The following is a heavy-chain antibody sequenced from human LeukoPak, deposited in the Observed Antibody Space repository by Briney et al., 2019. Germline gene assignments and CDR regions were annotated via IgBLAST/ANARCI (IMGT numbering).Heavy chain of an antibody. CDR1: GGTFSSYA. J-gene: IGHJ6*03. CDR3: ASGVVPAARPLHYYYMDV. CDR2: IIPIFGTA. D-gene: IGHD2-2*01. Sequence: GASVKVSCKASGGTFSSYAISWVRQAPGQGLEWMGGIIPIFGTANYAQEFQGRVTITTDESTSTAYMELSSLRSEDTAVYYCASGVVPAARPLHYYYMDVWGKGTTVTVSS. V-gene: IGHV1-69*05.